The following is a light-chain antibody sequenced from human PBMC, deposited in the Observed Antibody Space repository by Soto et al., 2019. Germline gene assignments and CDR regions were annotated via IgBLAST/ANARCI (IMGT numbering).Light chain of an antibody. J-gene: IGKJ4*01. CDR1: QSILFSSSNQNS. V-gene: IGKV4-1*01. CDR3: HQYYSIPLT. CDR2: WAS. Sequence: DIVMTQSPDSLAVSLGERATINCKSSQSILFSSSNQNSLAWYQQKPGQPPKLLIYWASTRESGVPDRFSGSGSGTDFTLNISSLQAEDVAVYYCHQYYSIPLTFGGGTKVEIK.